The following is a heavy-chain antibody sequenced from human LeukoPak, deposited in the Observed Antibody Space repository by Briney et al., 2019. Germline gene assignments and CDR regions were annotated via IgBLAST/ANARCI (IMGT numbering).Heavy chain of an antibody. D-gene: IGHD6-6*01. CDR1: GHTSTVYY. CDR2: INPSGGST. J-gene: IGHJ4*02. Sequence: ASVKVSCRASGHTSTVYYMYWVRQAPGQGLEWMGIINPSGGSTMYAQKFQGRVTMTRDTSTSTVYMELSSLRSEDTAVYYCARDYSSSSGYFDYWGQGTLVTVSS. V-gene: IGHV1-46*01. CDR3: ARDYSSSSGYFDY.